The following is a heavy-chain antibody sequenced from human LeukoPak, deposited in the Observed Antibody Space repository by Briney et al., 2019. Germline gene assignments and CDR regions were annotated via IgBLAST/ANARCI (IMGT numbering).Heavy chain of an antibody. CDR1: GFTFSNYA. CDR3: ARIGVYGSGSYAPTNWFDP. Sequence: GSLRLSCAASGFTFSNYAMSWIRQPPGKGLEWIGEINHSGSTNYNPSLKSRVTISVDTSKNQFSLKLSSVTAADTAVYYCARIGVYGSGSYAPTNWFDPWGQGTLVTVSS. V-gene: IGHV4-34*01. J-gene: IGHJ5*02. CDR2: INHSGST. D-gene: IGHD3-10*01.